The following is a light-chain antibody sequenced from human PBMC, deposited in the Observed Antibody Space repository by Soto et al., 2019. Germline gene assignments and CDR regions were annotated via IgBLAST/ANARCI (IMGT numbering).Light chain of an antibody. CDR2: DVS. J-gene: IGLJ1*01. CDR1: SSDVGGYNY. CDR3: RSYTCSSFPV. V-gene: IGLV2-14*01. Sequence: QSALTQPASVSRSPGQSITISCTGTSSDVGGYNYVSWYQQHPGKAPKLMIYDVSNRPSGVSNRFSGSKSGNTASLTISGLQAEDEALYFCRSYTCSSFPVFATGRKVTDL.